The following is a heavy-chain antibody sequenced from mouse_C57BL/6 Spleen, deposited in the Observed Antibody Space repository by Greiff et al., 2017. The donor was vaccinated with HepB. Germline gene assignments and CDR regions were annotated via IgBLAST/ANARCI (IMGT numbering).Heavy chain of an antibody. CDR1: GYTFTSYW. Sequence: QVQLQQPGTELVKPGASVKLSCKASGYTFTSYWMHWVKQRPGQGLEWIGNINPSNGGTNYNEKFKSKATLTVDKSSSTAYMQLSSLTSEDSAVYSCARSPYYYGSSYGYFDVWGTGTTVTVSS. CDR2: INPSNGGT. J-gene: IGHJ1*03. V-gene: IGHV1-53*01. D-gene: IGHD1-1*01. CDR3: ARSPYYYGSSYGYFDV.